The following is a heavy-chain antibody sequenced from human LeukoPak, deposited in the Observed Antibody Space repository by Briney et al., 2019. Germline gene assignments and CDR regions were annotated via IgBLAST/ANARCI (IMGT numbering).Heavy chain of an antibody. CDR1: GFTFSSYA. V-gene: IGHV3-23*01. D-gene: IGHD3-22*01. CDR3: GNPPHGGSSDSRDKVDN. J-gene: IGHJ4*02. Sequence: GGSLRLSCAASGFTFSSYAMSWVRQAPGTGLEWVSAISGSGGNTYYADSVKRRFTISRDNSKNTLYLQMNSLSAEDAAVYSCGNPPHGGSSDSRDKVDNWGEGSLVTLSS. CDR2: ISGSGGNT.